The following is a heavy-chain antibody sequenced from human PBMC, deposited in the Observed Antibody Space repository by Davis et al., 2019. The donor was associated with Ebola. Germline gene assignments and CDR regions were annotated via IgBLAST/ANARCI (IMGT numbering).Heavy chain of an antibody. V-gene: IGHV3-23*01. J-gene: IGHJ4*02. CDR1: GFASNTYA. CDR2: ISGSDAGT. CDR3: AKDPGRSPQSPLDY. Sequence: GGSLRLSCAASGFASNTYAMTWVRQPPGKGLNWVSTISGSDAGTYYADSVKGRFTISRDNSKNMLYLQRNSLRAEDTAVYYCAKDPGRSPQSPLDYWGQGTLVTVSS.